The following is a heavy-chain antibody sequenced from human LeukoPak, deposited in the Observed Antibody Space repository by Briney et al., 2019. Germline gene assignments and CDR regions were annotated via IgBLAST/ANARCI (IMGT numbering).Heavy chain of an antibody. J-gene: IGHJ4*02. Sequence: GGSLRLSCAASGFTFSSHGMNWVRQAPGKGLEWVSSISSSSSYIYYADSVKGRFTISRDNAKNSLYLQMNSLRAEDTAVYYCARVLYDSSGYYYFDYWGQGTLVTVSS. CDR3: ARVLYDSSGYYYFDY. V-gene: IGHV3-21*01. CDR1: GFTFSSHG. D-gene: IGHD3-22*01. CDR2: ISSSSSYI.